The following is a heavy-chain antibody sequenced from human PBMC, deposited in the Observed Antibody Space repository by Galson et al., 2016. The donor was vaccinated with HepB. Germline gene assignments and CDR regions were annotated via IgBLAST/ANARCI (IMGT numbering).Heavy chain of an antibody. D-gene: IGHD3-22*01. Sequence: SLRLSCAASGFTFSTFWMTWVRQAPGKGLEWVANIKQDGSGKYYVDSVKGRFTISRDNAKNSVYLQMNSLRAEDTAMYFCARHFSGSYLGQGTLVTVSS. V-gene: IGHV3-7*03. J-gene: IGHJ4*02. CDR2: IKQDGSGK. CDR3: ARHFSGSY. CDR1: GFTFSTFW.